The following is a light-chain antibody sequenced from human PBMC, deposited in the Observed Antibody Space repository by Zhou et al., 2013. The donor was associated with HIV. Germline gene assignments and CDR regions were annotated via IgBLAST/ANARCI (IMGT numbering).Light chain of an antibody. V-gene: IGKV1-12*01. CDR1: QGINNW. CDR3: QQANSFPLT. Sequence: DIQMTQSPSSLSASVGDSVTITCRASQGINNWLAWYQKKPGKAPKLLIFAASSLQSGVPSRFSGSGSGTDFTLTISSLQPEDFATYYCQQANSFPLTFGGGTKVEIK. CDR2: AAS. J-gene: IGKJ4*01.